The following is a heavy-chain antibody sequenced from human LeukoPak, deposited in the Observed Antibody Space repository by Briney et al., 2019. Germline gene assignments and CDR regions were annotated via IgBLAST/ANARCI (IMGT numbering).Heavy chain of an antibody. CDR3: ARVKANADTAMVFDY. CDR2: IYSGGST. V-gene: IGHV3-53*01. Sequence: GGSLRLSCAASGFTFTNYAMSWVRQAPGKGLEWVSVIYSGGSTYYADSVKGRFTISRDNSKNTLYLQMNSLRAEDTAVYYCARVKANADTAMVFDYWGQGTLVTVSS. D-gene: IGHD5-18*01. CDR1: GFTFTNYA. J-gene: IGHJ4*02.